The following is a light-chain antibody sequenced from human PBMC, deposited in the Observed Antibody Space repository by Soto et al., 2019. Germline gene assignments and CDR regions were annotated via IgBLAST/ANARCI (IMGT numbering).Light chain of an antibody. CDR2: DVS. J-gene: IGKJ1*01. CDR1: QNVSTS. Sequence: DSQVTQSRSTLSASGGDSGTITCRASQNVSTSLAWYQHKPGEAPKLLMFDVSNLESGVPSRFSGSGSGTEFTLSISSLHSDDFATYYCQQYDYSRTFGQGTKVDI. CDR3: QQYDYSRT. V-gene: IGKV1-5*01.